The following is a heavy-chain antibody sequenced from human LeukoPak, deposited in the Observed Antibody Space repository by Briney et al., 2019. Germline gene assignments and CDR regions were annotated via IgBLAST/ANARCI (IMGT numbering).Heavy chain of an antibody. J-gene: IGHJ5*02. Sequence: GGSLRLSCAASGFTVSSNYMSWVRQAPGKGLEWVSVIYSGGSTYYADSVKGRFTISRDNSKNTLYLQMNSLRAEDTAVYYCAKVPNWNYLWFDPWGQGTLVTVSS. CDR2: IYSGGST. D-gene: IGHD1-7*01. V-gene: IGHV3-53*01. CDR1: GFTVSSNY. CDR3: AKVPNWNYLWFDP.